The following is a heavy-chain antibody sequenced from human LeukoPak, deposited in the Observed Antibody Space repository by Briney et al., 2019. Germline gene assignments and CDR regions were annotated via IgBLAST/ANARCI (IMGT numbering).Heavy chain of an antibody. V-gene: IGHV3-9*03. CDR2: ISWNSGSI. J-gene: IGHJ4*02. CDR3: AKDASEQWLGPSAFDY. CDR1: GFTFDDYA. Sequence: GGPLRLSCAASGFTFDDYAMHWVRQAPGKGLEWVSGISWNSGSIGYADSVKGRFTISRDNAKNSLYLQMNSLRAEDMALYYCAKDASEQWLGPSAFDYWGQGTLVTVSS. D-gene: IGHD6-19*01.